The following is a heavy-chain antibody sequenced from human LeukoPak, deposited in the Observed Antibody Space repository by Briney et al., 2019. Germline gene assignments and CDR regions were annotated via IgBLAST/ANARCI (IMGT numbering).Heavy chain of an antibody. V-gene: IGHV4-38-2*02. Sequence: SETLSLTCTVSGYSISSGYYWGWIRQPPGKGLEWVGNIYHSGSTYYNPSLKSRVTISVDTSKNQFSLKLSSVTAADTAVYYCATSHDVKTAPYDLWGQGTLVTVSS. J-gene: IGHJ5*02. CDR1: GYSISSGYY. D-gene: IGHD2-21*01. CDR3: ATSHDVKTAPYDL. CDR2: IYHSGST.